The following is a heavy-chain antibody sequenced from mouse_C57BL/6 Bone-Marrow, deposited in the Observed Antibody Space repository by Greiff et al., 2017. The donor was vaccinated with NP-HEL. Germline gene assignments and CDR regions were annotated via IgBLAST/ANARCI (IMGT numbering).Heavy chain of an antibody. J-gene: IGHJ4*01. D-gene: IGHD3-2*02. Sequence: EVQLVESGAELVRPGASVKLSCTASGFNIKDYYKHWVKQRPEQGLEWIGRIDPEDGDTEYATKFQGKATMTADTSSNTAYLQLSSLTSEDTAVYYCTTRRQLRLRDAMDYWGQGTSVTVSS. CDR1: GFNIKDYY. CDR3: TTRRQLRLRDAMDY. V-gene: IGHV14-1*01. CDR2: IDPEDGDT.